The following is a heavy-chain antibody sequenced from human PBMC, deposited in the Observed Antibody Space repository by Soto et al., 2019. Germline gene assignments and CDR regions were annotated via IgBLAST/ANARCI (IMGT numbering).Heavy chain of an antibody. V-gene: IGHV1-3*01. Sequence: QVQLVQSGAEVKKPGASVKVSCKASGYTFTSYAMHWVRQAPGQRLEWMGWINAGNGNTKYSQKFQGRVTITRDTSASTAYMELSSLRSEDTAVYYCARDRNANLARRGYNWFDPWGQGTLVTVSS. CDR3: ARDRNANLARRGYNWFDP. CDR1: GYTFTSYA. J-gene: IGHJ5*02. CDR2: INAGNGNT.